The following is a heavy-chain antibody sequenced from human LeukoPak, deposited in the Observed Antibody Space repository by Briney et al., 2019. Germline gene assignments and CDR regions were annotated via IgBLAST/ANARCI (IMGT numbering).Heavy chain of an antibody. Sequence: PGGSLRLSCAASGFTFTSNYMSWVRQAPGKGLEWVSVIYGDGRIHYADSVKGRFTISRDDSKNTLYLQMNSLRAEDTAVYYCARESGYSYGLAGSFDYWGQGTLVTVSS. V-gene: IGHV3-53*01. J-gene: IGHJ4*02. CDR3: ARESGYSYGLAGSFDY. D-gene: IGHD5-18*01. CDR2: IYGDGRI. CDR1: GFTFTSNY.